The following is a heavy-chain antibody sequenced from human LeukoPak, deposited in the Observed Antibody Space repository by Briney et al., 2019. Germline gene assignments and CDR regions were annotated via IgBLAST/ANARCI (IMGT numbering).Heavy chain of an antibody. Sequence: GASVKVSCKASGGTFSSYAISWVRQAPGQGLEWMGWISAYNGNTNYAQKLQGRVTMTTDTSTSTAYMELRSLRSDDTAVYYCARVSEDLEWLLFPYWGQGTLVTVSS. D-gene: IGHD3-3*01. CDR3: ARVSEDLEWLLFPY. CDR1: GGTFSSYA. V-gene: IGHV1-18*01. CDR2: ISAYNGNT. J-gene: IGHJ4*02.